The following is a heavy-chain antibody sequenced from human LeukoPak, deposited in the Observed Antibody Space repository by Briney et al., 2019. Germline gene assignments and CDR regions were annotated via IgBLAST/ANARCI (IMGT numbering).Heavy chain of an antibody. D-gene: IGHD5-24*01. CDR1: GDSISGSSYY. J-gene: IGHJ6*03. Sequence: PSETLSLTCSVSGDSISGSSYYWGWIRQPPGKGLEWIGSIYYSGSTYYNPSLKSRVTISVDTSKNQFSLKLSSVTAADTALYYCARGRRDGYRLYYMDVWGKGTTVTISS. CDR3: ARGRRDGYRLYYMDV. CDR2: IYYSGST. V-gene: IGHV4-39*01.